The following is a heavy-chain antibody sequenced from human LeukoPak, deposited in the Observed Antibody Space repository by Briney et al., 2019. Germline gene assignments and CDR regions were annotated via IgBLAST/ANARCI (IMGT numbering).Heavy chain of an antibody. CDR2: INHSGST. J-gene: IGHJ3*02. CDR3: ASVGGGYSYGLNI. V-gene: IGHV4-34*01. CDR1: GGSFSGYY. D-gene: IGHD5-18*01. Sequence: ASETLSLTCAVYGGSFSGYYWSWIRQPPGKGLEWIGEINHSGSTNYNPSLKSRVTISVDTSKNQFSLKLSSVTAADTAVYYCASVGGGYSYGLNIWGQGTMVTVSS.